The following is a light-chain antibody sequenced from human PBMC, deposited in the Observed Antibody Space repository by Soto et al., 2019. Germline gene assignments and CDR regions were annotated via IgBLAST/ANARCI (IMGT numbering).Light chain of an antibody. CDR2: GAS. Sequence: EIVMTQSPATLSVSPGERATLSCRASQSVCSNLAWYQQKPGQAPRLLIYGASTRATGIPARFSGSGSGTEFTLTISSLQSEDFAVYYCQQYGTFGQGTKVDIK. J-gene: IGKJ1*01. V-gene: IGKV3-15*01. CDR1: QSVCSN. CDR3: QQYGT.